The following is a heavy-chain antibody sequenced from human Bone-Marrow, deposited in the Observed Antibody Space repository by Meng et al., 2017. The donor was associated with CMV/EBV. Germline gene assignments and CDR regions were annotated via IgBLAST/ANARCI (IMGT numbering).Heavy chain of an antibody. CDR1: GGSFSVYY. Sequence: FLTCACYGGSFSVYYWSWIRQPPGKGLEWIGEINHSGSTNYNPSLRSRVTISVDTSKNHFSLKLASVTAADTAVYYCATARRARNDYWGQGTLVTSPQ. J-gene: IGHJ4*02. V-gene: IGHV4-34*01. CDR2: INHSGST. D-gene: IGHD5-12*01. CDR3: ATARRARNDY.